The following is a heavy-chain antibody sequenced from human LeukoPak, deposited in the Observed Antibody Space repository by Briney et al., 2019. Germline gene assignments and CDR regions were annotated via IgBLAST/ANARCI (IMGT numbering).Heavy chain of an antibody. CDR3: ARDPRFRRWSLMVDAFDI. Sequence: GGSLRLSCAASGFTVSSNYMSWVRQAPGKGLEWVSVIYSGGSTYYADSVKGRFTISRDNSKNTLYLQMNSLRAEDTAVYYCARDPRFRRWSLMVDAFDIWGQGTMVTVSS. J-gene: IGHJ3*02. V-gene: IGHV3-66*01. CDR2: IYSGGST. CDR1: GFTVSSNY. D-gene: IGHD2-8*01.